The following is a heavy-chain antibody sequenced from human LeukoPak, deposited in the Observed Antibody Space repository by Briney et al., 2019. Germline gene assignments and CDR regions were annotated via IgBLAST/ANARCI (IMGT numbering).Heavy chain of an antibody. V-gene: IGHV1-46*01. D-gene: IGHD3-22*01. J-gene: IGHJ4*02. Sequence: GASVKVSCKASGYTFTSYYMQWVRQAPGQGLEWMGIINPSGGSTSYAQKFQGRVTMTRDTSTSTVYMELSSLRSEDTAVYYCARSLAYDGSGYYPYYFDYWGQGTLVTVSS. CDR2: INPSGGST. CDR1: GYTFTSYY. CDR3: ARSLAYDGSGYYPYYFDY.